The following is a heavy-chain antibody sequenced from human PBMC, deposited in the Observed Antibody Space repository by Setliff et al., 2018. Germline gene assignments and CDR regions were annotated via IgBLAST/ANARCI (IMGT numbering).Heavy chain of an antibody. Sequence: SCKASGYTFTSYGISWVRQAPGQGLEWISYISSTGSTIYYADSVQGRFTISRDNAKNSLYLQMNSLRAEDTAVYYCARDRDPDYYDSSGNDAFDIWGQGTMVTFSS. CDR2: ISSTGSTI. D-gene: IGHD3-22*01. CDR3: ARDRDPDYYDSSGNDAFDI. V-gene: IGHV3-48*04. J-gene: IGHJ3*02. CDR1: GYTFTSYG.